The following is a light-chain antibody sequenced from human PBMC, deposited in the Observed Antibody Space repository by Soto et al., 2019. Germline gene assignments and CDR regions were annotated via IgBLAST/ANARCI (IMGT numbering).Light chain of an antibody. CDR1: QSVSSSY. Sequence: EIVLTQSPGTLSLSPGERATLSCRASQSVSSSYLAWYQQKPGLAPRLLIYGASSRATGIPDRFSGSGSGTDFTLTSSRLEPEDFAVYYCQQYGSSPPVTFGGGTKVEIK. J-gene: IGKJ4*01. CDR3: QQYGSSPPVT. CDR2: GAS. V-gene: IGKV3-20*01.